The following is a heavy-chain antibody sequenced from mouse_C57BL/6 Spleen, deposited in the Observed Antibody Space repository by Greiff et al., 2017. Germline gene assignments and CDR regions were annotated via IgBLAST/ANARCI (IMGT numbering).Heavy chain of an antibody. V-gene: IGHV14-4*01. J-gene: IGHJ2*01. D-gene: IGHD1-1*01. CDR1: GFNIKDDY. CDR3: TRDYGSSTYYFDY. Sequence: VHVKQSGAELVRPGASVKLSCTASGFNIKDDYMHWVKQRPEQGLEWIGWIDPENGDTEYASKFQGKATITADTSSNTAYLQLSSLTSEDTAVYYCTRDYGSSTYYFDYWGQGTTLTVSS. CDR2: IDPENGDT.